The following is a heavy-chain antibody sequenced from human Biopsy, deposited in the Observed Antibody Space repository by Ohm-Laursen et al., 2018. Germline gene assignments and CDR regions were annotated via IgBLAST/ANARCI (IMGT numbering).Heavy chain of an antibody. J-gene: IGHJ4*02. Sequence: GSLRLSCAASGFTFSNYWMYWVRQGPGKGLEWVSRLDSDGNFINYADSVKGRFTISRDNAKNTLYLQMNGLRAEDTGVYYCGSSIHLGYWGRGTLVTVSS. D-gene: IGHD3-3*02. CDR3: GSSIHLGY. CDR2: LDSDGNFI. V-gene: IGHV3-74*01. CDR1: GFTFSNYW.